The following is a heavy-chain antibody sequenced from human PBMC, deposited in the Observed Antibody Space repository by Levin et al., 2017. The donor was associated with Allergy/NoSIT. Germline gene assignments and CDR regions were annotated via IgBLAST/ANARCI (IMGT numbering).Heavy chain of an antibody. CDR3: ARARLGYCSGGRCTNWFDP. J-gene: IGHJ5*02. CDR1: GGSISSGAYS. V-gene: IGHV4-30-2*01. Sequence: PSETLSLTCAVSGGSISSGAYSWSWIRQPPGTGLEWIGYIYPSGSTYYNPSLKSRVTISVDRSKNQFSLKLSFVTAADTAVYYCARARLGYCSGGRCTNWFDPWGQGTLVTVSS. D-gene: IGHD2-15*01. CDR2: IYPSGST.